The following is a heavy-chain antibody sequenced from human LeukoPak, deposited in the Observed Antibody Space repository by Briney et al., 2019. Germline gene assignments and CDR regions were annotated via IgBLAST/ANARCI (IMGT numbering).Heavy chain of an antibody. J-gene: IGHJ4*02. D-gene: IGHD3-22*01. CDR3: AKDPSTMTEDY. Sequence: VRSLRPSCAASGFTFSSYWMNWGRQTPGKGLGWVSRIKSDSSTIYADSVKVRFTISRANSKTSLYLQMNSLRAEDTAVYYCAKDPSTMTEDYWGQGTLVTVSS. CDR2: IKSDSST. V-gene: IGHV3-74*01. CDR1: GFTFSSYW.